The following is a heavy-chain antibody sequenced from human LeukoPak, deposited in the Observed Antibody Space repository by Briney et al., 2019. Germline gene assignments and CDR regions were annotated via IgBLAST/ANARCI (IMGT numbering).Heavy chain of an antibody. V-gene: IGHV4-59*01. CDR3: ASALGEGYSYGYRYYYYYGMDV. CDR1: GGSISIYY. J-gene: IGHJ6*02. CDR2: IYYSGST. Sequence: SETLSLTCTVSGGSISIYYWSWIRQPPGKGLEWIGYIYYSGSTNYNPSLKSRVTISVDTSKNQFSLKLSSVTAADTAVYYCASALGEGYSYGYRYYYYYGMDVWGQGTTVTVSS. D-gene: IGHD5-18*01.